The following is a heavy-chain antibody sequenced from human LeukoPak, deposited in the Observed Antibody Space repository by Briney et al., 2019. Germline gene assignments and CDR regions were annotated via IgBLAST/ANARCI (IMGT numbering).Heavy chain of an antibody. J-gene: IGHJ4*02. D-gene: IGHD5-18*01. V-gene: IGHV3-11*06. CDR1: GFTFSDHY. CDR3: ARPEEPAEDTAVAHFFDY. Sequence: SGGSLRLSCAASGFTFSDHYMSWIRQAPGKGLEGVSSISTRSSYTNYADSAKGRFTISRDNAKNSLYLQMNDLRAEDTAVYYCARPEEPAEDTAVAHFFDYWGQGILVTVSS. CDR2: ISTRSSYT.